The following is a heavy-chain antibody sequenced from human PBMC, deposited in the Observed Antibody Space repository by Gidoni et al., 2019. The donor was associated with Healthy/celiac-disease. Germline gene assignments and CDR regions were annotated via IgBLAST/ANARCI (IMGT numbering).Heavy chain of an antibody. CDR3: ARDGKVGAMEIYYYYYYGMDV. Sequence: EVQLVESGGGLVQPGGSLRLSCAASGLASSSYSMNWVRQAPGKGLELVSYISSSSSTIYYADSVKGRFTISRDNAKNSLYLQMNSLRDEDTAVYYCARDGKVGAMEIYYYYYYGMDVWGQGTTVTVSS. D-gene: IGHD1-26*01. CDR2: ISSSSSTI. J-gene: IGHJ6*02. V-gene: IGHV3-48*02. CDR1: GLASSSYS.